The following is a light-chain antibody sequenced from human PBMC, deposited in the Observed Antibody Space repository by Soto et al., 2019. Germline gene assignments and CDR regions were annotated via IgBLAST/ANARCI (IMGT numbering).Light chain of an antibody. CDR2: EDS. Sequence: QSALTQPASVSGSPGQSITISCTGTSNDVGNYNLVSWYQQHPGKAPKLMIYEDSKRPSGVSNRFSGSKSDNTASLTISGLQAEDEADYYCCSYACSSTVVFGGGTKVTVL. V-gene: IGLV2-23*02. CDR1: SNDVGNYNL. J-gene: IGLJ2*01. CDR3: CSYACSSTVV.